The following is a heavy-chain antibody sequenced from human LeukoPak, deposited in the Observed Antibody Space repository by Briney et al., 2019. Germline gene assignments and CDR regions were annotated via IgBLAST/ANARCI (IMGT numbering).Heavy chain of an antibody. CDR2: IWYDGSNK. CDR3: ARGGYGDSSGMDV. V-gene: IGHV3-33*01. CDR1: GFTFSSYG. D-gene: IGHD4-17*01. Sequence: GGSLRLSCAASGFTFSSYGLHWVRQAPGKGLEWVAVIWYDGSNKYYADSVKGRFTISRDNSKNTLYLQMNSLRAEDTAVYYCARGGYGDSSGMDVGGKGTTVTVS. J-gene: IGHJ6*04.